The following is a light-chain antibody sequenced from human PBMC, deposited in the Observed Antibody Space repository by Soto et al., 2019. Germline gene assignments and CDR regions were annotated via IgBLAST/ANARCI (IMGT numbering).Light chain of an antibody. CDR2: GAS. V-gene: IGKV3-15*01. Sequence: EIVMTQSPATLSVSPGERATLSCRASQSVAGNLAWYQHKPGQAPRLLIYGASTRATGIPARFSGSGSGTDFTLTISSLQSEDFAVYYCQQYNNWPPLTFGRGTKVEIK. CDR1: QSVAGN. J-gene: IGKJ1*01. CDR3: QQYNNWPPLT.